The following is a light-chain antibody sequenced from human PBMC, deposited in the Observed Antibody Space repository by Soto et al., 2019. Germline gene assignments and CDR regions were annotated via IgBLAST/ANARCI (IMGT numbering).Light chain of an antibody. J-gene: IGKJ5*01. Sequence: DIQMTQSPSSLSASVGDRVTVTCQASHDIRKYLNWYQQKPGKAPRLLIYDASNMEKGVPSRFTGSGSGTDFILTICRVRAEESAPYYCEQYGYFPRSFGEGTRLEIK. CDR1: HDIRKY. CDR2: DAS. CDR3: EQYGYFPRS. V-gene: IGKV1-33*01.